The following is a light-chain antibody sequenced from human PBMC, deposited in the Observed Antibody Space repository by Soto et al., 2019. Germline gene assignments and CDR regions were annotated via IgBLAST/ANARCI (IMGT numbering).Light chain of an antibody. V-gene: IGKV1-39*01. J-gene: IGKJ2*01. CDR3: QQSYSPPHS. Sequence: DIRMTQSPSSLSASVGDRVTITCRASQSISSYLNWYQQKPGKVPKVLIYAASSLKSGVPSRFSGSGSGTDFTLTISSLQPEDFATYYCQQSYSPPHSFGQGTKLEIK. CDR2: AAS. CDR1: QSISSY.